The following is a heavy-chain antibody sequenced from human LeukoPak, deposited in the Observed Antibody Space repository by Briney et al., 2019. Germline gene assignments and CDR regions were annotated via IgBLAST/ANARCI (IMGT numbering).Heavy chain of an antibody. V-gene: IGHV3-7*03. J-gene: IGHJ6*02. CDR1: GFTFSTYW. CDR3: ARGPRGLDV. Sequence: GGSLRLSCAASGFTFSTYWMAWVRQSPGKGLELMATIKTDGSEKYYVDSVKGRFTVSRDNVKNSLYPQMDSLKAEDTATYYCARGPRGLDVWGQGTTVTVS. CDR2: IKTDGSEK.